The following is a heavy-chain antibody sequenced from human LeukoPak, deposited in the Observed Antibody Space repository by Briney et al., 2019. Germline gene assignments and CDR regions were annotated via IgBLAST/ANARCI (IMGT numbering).Heavy chain of an antibody. V-gene: IGHV3-23*01. D-gene: IGHD3-10*01. CDR2: IVSDGYKA. CDR1: GFTFSSYA. Sequence: PGGSLRLSCAASGFTFSSYAVNWVRQAPGKGLEWVSTIVSDGYKAYYADSVKGRFAISRDNSKNTLYLQMNNLRVEDTAVYYCAKDIVFLFGAPWGQGTLVTVSS. J-gene: IGHJ5*02. CDR3: AKDIVFLFGAP.